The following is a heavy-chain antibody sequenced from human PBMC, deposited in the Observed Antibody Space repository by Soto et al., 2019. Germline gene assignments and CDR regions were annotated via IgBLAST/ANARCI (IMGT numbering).Heavy chain of an antibody. V-gene: IGHV1-69*01. CDR1: RVAFSKFI. J-gene: IGHJ4*02. Sequence: QAQLEQSGGEVKKPGSSVKVSCKASRVAFSKFIVTWVRQAPGLGLEWVGGIIPIFGTANYAQKFQGRVTITADESTSTSYMEVNNLRSEDTAVYYCVRHSQRSHYYGSGSYYFDYWGQGVMVTVSS. CDR3: VRHSQRSHYYGSGSYYFDY. CDR2: IIPIFGTA. D-gene: IGHD3-10*01.